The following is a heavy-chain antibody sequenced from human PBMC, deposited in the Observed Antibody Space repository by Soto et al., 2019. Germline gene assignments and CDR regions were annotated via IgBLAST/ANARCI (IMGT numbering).Heavy chain of an antibody. Sequence: QMQLVQSGPEVKKPGTSVKVSCKASGFTFSSSAVQWVRQARGQRLEWMGRIVVGSGNTDYAQKFQERVTITRDMSTSTAYMELSSLRYEDTAVYYCAAPGARSGWFRQYYYYGADVWGQGTTVTVSS. J-gene: IGHJ6*02. CDR3: AAPGARSGWFRQYYYYGADV. D-gene: IGHD6-19*01. CDR2: IVVGSGNT. V-gene: IGHV1-58*01. CDR1: GFTFSSSA.